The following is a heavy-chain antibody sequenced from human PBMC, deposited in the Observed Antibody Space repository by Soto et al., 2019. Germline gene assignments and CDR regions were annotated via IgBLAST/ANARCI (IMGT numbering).Heavy chain of an antibody. J-gene: IGHJ6*02. V-gene: IGHV1-69*13. D-gene: IGHD3-3*01. Sequence: SVKVSCKASGGTFSSYAISWVRQAPGQGLEWMGGIIPIFGTANYAQKFQGRVTITADESTSTAYMELSSLRSEDTAVYYCARESGDYYGMDVWGQGTTVTVSS. CDR3: ARESGDYYGMDV. CDR1: GGTFSSYA. CDR2: IIPIFGTA.